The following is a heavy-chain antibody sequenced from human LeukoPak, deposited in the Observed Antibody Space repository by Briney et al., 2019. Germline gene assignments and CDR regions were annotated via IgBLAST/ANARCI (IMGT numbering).Heavy chain of an antibody. V-gene: IGHV3-33*01. D-gene: IGHD2-21*02. CDR1: GFTFSAYG. Sequence: GGSLRLSCAASGFTFSAYGMHWVRQSPGKGLEWVAGLSYDGTKEYFADSVKGQFTVSRDNSKNTLYLQMNSLRAEDTAVYYCARNRDGKIITHYYHLGVWGQGTTVTVSS. CDR2: LSYDGTKE. J-gene: IGHJ6*02. CDR3: ARNRDGKIITHYYHLGV.